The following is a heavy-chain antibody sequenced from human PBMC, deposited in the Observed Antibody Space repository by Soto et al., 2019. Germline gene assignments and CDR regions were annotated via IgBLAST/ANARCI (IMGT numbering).Heavy chain of an antibody. J-gene: IGHJ4*02. V-gene: IGHV4-31*03. Sequence: PSETLSLTCTVSGGSISSGGFYWSWIRRHPGKGLEWIGNIFYSGSTSYNPSLKSRIDISVDKSKNQFSMWLTSVTASDTAMYYCARVSSRYGTNHPFDNWGQSTLVTVSS. CDR3: ARVSSRYGTNHPFDN. CDR2: IFYSGST. D-gene: IGHD5-18*01. CDR1: GGSISSGGFY.